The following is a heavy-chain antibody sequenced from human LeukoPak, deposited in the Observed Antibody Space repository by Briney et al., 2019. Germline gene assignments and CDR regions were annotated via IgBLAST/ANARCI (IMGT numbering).Heavy chain of an antibody. J-gene: IGHJ4*02. D-gene: IGHD2-15*01. CDR2: IYPGDSDT. CDR1: GYSFTSYW. V-gene: IGHV5-51*01. Sequence: GESLKISCKGSGYSFTSYWIGWVRQMPGKGLEWMGIIYPGDSDTRYSPSFQGQVTISADKSISTAYLQWSSLKASDTAMYYCARGRYCSGGSCYYSDYWGQGTLVTVSS. CDR3: ARGRYCSGGSCYYSDY.